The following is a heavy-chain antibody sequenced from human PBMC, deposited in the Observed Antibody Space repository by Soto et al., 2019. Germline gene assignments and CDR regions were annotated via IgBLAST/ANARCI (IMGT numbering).Heavy chain of an antibody. J-gene: IGHJ4*02. CDR1: AGTFDSYT. CDR3: AANYGSGSTHFDH. CDR2: IIPMLRMA. Sequence: QVQLVQSGAEVKKTGSSVKVSCSASAGTFDSYTISWVRQVPGQGLEWMGRIIPMLRMANFAQNFQGRVTMDTDESTSTAYMVLSSLRSEDTAVYFCAANYGSGSTHFDHWGQGTPVTVTS. V-gene: IGHV1-69*02. D-gene: IGHD3-10*01.